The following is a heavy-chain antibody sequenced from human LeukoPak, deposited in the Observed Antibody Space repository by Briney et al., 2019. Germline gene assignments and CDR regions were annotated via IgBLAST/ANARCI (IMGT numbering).Heavy chain of an antibody. J-gene: IGHJ4*02. Sequence: PGGSLRLSCAASGFTFSTYNMNWVRQAPGEGLEWVSYITGSSSTIYDADSVKGRFTISRDNAKNSLYLQMNSLRAEDTAVYYCARDGRGSSGWFDYWGQGTLVTVSS. CDR1: GFTFSTYN. D-gene: IGHD6-19*01. CDR3: ARDGRGSSGWFDY. CDR2: ITGSSSTI. V-gene: IGHV3-48*01.